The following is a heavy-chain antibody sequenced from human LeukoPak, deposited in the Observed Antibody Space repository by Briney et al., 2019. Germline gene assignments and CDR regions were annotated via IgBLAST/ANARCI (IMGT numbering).Heavy chain of an antibody. Sequence: SETLSLTCTVSGGSISSYYWSWIRQPPGKGLEWIGYIYYSGSTNYNPSLKSRVTISVDTSKNQFSLKLSSVTAADTAVYYCARHLGVHDAFDIWGQGTMVTVSS. CDR1: GGSISSYY. CDR3: ARHLGVHDAFDI. D-gene: IGHD3-10*01. J-gene: IGHJ3*02. V-gene: IGHV4-59*08. CDR2: IYYSGST.